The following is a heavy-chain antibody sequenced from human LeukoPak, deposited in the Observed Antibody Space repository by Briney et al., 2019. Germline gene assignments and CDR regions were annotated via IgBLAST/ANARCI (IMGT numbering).Heavy chain of an antibody. Sequence: GASVKVSCRASGFTFTSYAISWVRQAPGQGLEWMGWISAYNGDTNYAQKLQGRITMTTDTSTTTAYMELRSLRSDDTAVYYCARDSEYYYDTSRWRPPVDYWGQGTLVTVSS. CDR1: GFTFTSYA. D-gene: IGHD3-22*01. J-gene: IGHJ4*02. V-gene: IGHV1-18*01. CDR2: ISAYNGDT. CDR3: ARDSEYYYDTSRWRPPVDY.